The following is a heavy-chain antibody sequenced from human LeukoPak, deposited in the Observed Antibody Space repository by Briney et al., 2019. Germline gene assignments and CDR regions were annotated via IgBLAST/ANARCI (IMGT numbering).Heavy chain of an antibody. CDR2: ISYDGSNK. D-gene: IGHD1-14*01. Sequence: PGGSLRLSCAASGFTFSSYAMRWVRQAPGKGLEWVAVISYDGSNKYYADSVKGRFTISRDNSKNTLYLQMNSLRAEDTAVYYCARDLLGMTAPDYWGQGTLVTVSS. V-gene: IGHV3-30-3*01. J-gene: IGHJ4*02. CDR3: ARDLLGMTAPDY. CDR1: GFTFSSYA.